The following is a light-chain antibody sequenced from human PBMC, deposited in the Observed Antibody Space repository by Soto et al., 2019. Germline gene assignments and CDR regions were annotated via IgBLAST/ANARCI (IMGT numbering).Light chain of an antibody. J-gene: IGKJ1*01. CDR2: EAS. Sequence: DIQMTQSPSTLSASVGDGVTITCRASQTINRWLAWHQQKPGKAPKLLIYEASNLETGVPSRFGGSGSGTEFTLIISSLQPDDFATYYCQQYDSYPWTFGQGTKVDIK. CDR1: QTINRW. V-gene: IGKV1-5*03. CDR3: QQYDSYPWT.